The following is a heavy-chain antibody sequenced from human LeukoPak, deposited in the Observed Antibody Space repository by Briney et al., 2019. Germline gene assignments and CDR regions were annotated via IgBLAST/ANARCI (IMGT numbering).Heavy chain of an antibody. CDR2: INPNSGGT. CDR1: GYTFTGHY. V-gene: IGHV1-2*02. D-gene: IGHD3-22*01. Sequence: GASVKVSCKASGYTFTGHYMHWLRQAPGQGLEWMGWINPNSGGTNYAQKFQGRVTMTRDTSISTAYMELSRLRSDDTAVYYCARDIEGVEDSSAPTHYWGQGTLVTVSS. CDR3: ARDIEGVEDSSAPTHY. J-gene: IGHJ4*02.